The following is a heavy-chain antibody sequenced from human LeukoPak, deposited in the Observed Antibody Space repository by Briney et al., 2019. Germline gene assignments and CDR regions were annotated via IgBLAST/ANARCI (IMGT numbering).Heavy chain of an antibody. CDR2: ISWNSGSI. CDR1: GFTFSSYA. J-gene: IGHJ6*02. V-gene: IGHV3-9*01. D-gene: IGHD6-13*01. Sequence: GGSLRLSCAASGFTFSSYAMSWVRQAPGKGLEWVSGISWNSGSIGYADSVKGRFTISRDNAKNSLYLQMNSLRAEDTALYYCAKDLAAAGGMDVWGQGTTVTVSS. CDR3: AKDLAAAGGMDV.